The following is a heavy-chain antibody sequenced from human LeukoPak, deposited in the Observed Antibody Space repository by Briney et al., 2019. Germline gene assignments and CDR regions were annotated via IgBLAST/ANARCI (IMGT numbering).Heavy chain of an antibody. J-gene: IGHJ6*02. D-gene: IGHD2-8*01. CDR1: GFTFSSYG. CDR3: AKDNGGYQSYYYYYGMDV. Sequence: GGSLRLSCAASGFTFSSYGMHWVRQAPGKGLEGVAVISYDGSNKYYADSVKGRFTISRDNSKNTLYLQMNSLRAEDTAVYYCAKDNGGYQSYYYYYGMDVWGQGTTVTVSS. V-gene: IGHV3-30*18. CDR2: ISYDGSNK.